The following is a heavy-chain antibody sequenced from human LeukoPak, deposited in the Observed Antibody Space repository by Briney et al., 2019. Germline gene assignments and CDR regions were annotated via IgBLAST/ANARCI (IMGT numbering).Heavy chain of an antibody. CDR1: GFTFSSHG. J-gene: IGHJ4*02. CDR3: AKEDYYDSSGSDFDY. V-gene: IGHV3-23*01. CDR2: ISGSGGST. D-gene: IGHD3-22*01. Sequence: PGGSLRLSCAASGFTFSSHGMHWVRQAPGKGLEWVSAISGSGGSTYYADSVKGRFTISRDNSKNTLYLQMNSLRAEDTAVYYCAKEDYYDSSGSDFDYWGQGTLVTVSS.